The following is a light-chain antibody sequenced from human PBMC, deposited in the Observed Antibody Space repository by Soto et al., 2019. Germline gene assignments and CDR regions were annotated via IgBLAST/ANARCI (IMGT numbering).Light chain of an antibody. CDR2: GNN. Sequence: QSVLTQSSSVSGAPGQRVTISCTGSSSNIEAGYDVHWYRQLPGTSPKLLIYGNNIRPSGVPDRFPGSRSGTSASLAISGLQTEDEADYYCQSYDNSLRGVVFGGGTKLTVL. CDR1: SSNIEAGYD. J-gene: IGLJ2*01. CDR3: QSYDNSLRGVV. V-gene: IGLV1-40*01.